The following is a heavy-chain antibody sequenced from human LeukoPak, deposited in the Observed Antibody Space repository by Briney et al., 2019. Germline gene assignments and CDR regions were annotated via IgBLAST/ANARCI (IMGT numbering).Heavy chain of an antibody. D-gene: IGHD4-17*01. CDR1: GYTFTGYY. CDR3: AVLFGDYMGIDY. Sequence: GASVKVSCKASGYTFTGYYMHWVRQAPGQALEWMGWINPNSGGTNYAQKFQGRVTMTRDTSISTAYMELSRLRSDDTAVYYCAVLFGDYMGIDYWGQGTLVTVSS. J-gene: IGHJ4*02. CDR2: INPNSGGT. V-gene: IGHV1-2*02.